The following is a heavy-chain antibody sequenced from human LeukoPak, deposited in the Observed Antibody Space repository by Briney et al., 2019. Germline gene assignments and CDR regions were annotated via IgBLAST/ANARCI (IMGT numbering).Heavy chain of an antibody. CDR1: GFTVSANH. D-gene: IGHD5-18*01. CDR2: IYSGGSI. CDR3: ARGAQLWLSPYYYMDV. Sequence: PGGFLRLSCAASGFTVSANHMSWVRQAPGRGLDWVSTIYSGGSIYYADSVKGRFTISRDNSKNTLYLQMNSLRVEDTAVYYCARGAQLWLSPYYYMDVWGKGTTVTVSS. J-gene: IGHJ6*03. V-gene: IGHV3-53*01.